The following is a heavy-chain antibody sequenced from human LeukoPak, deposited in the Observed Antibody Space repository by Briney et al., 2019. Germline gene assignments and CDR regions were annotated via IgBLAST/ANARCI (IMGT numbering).Heavy chain of an antibody. CDR3: ARGSIVGATFDYFDY. V-gene: IGHV4-4*07. CDR2: IYTSGST. Sequence: PSETLSLTCTVSGGSISSYYWSWIRQPAGKGLEWIGRIYTSGSTNYNPSLKSRVTMSVDTSKNQFSLKLSSVTAADTAVYYCARGSIVGATFDYFDYWGQGTLDTVSS. CDR1: GGSISSYY. D-gene: IGHD1-26*01. J-gene: IGHJ4*02.